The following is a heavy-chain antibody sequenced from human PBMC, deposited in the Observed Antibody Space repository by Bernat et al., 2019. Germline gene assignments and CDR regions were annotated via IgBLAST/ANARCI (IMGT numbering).Heavy chain of an antibody. CDR1: GFTFSSYG. CDR2: ISYDGSNK. V-gene: IGHV3-30*18. Sequence: QVQLVESGGGVVQPGRSLRLSCAASGFTFSSYGMFWVRQAPGKGLEWVAVISYDGSNKYYADSVKGRSTISRDNSKNTVYLQVNSLRAEDTAVYYCANLLGYWGQGTLVTVSS. D-gene: IGHD3-16*01. J-gene: IGHJ4*02. CDR3: ANLLGY.